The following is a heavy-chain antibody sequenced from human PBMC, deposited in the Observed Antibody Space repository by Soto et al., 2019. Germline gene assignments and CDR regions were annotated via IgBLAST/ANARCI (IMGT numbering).Heavy chain of an antibody. CDR3: ARQGDGSGTYNWFDP. Sequence: PSETLSLTCTVSGGSISSSSYYWGWIRQPPGKGLEWIGSIYYSGSTYYNPSLKSRVTISVDTSKNQFSLKLSSVTAADTAVYYCARQGDGSGTYNWFDPWGQGTLVTVS. D-gene: IGHD3-10*01. CDR2: IYYSGST. CDR1: GGSISSSSYY. J-gene: IGHJ5*02. V-gene: IGHV4-39*01.